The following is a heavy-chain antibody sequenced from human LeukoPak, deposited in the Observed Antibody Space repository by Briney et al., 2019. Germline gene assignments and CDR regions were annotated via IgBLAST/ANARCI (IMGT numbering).Heavy chain of an antibody. V-gene: IGHV1-2*02. CDR3: ARDYDYYFDY. J-gene: IGHJ4*02. D-gene: IGHD3-16*01. CDR2: INPNGGGT. CDR1: GYTFTSYS. Sequence: GASVKVSCKASGYTFTSYSMHWVRQAPGQGLEWMGWINPNGGGTNYAQRFQGRVTMTRDTSITTAYMELSRLTSDDTAVYYCARDYDYYFDYWGQGTLVTVSS.